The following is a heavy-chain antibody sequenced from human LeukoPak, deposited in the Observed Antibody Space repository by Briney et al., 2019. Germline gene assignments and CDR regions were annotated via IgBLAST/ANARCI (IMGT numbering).Heavy chain of an antibody. CDR3: ARDSWFGEII. J-gene: IGHJ4*02. D-gene: IGHD3-10*01. CDR1: GGSMRNSY. Sequence: SETLSLTCTVSGGSMRNSYWGWIRQPAGKGLEWVGRIFTTGSTNYNPSLKSRVTMSIDTSKNQFSLKLSSVTAADTAVYYCARDSWFGEIIWGQGTLVTVSS. CDR2: IFTTGST. V-gene: IGHV4-4*07.